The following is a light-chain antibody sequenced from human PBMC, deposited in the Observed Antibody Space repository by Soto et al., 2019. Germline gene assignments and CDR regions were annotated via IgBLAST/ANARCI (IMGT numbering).Light chain of an antibody. V-gene: IGLV1-44*01. CDR1: SSNIGSNT. CDR3: AAWDDSLNGVV. Sequence: QSVLTQPPSASGTPGQRVTISCSGRSSNIGSNTENWYQQLPGTAPKLLIYNNNQRPSGVPDRFSGSKSGTSASLAISGLQSEDEADYYCAAWDDSLNGVVFGGGTKLTVL. J-gene: IGLJ2*01. CDR2: NNN.